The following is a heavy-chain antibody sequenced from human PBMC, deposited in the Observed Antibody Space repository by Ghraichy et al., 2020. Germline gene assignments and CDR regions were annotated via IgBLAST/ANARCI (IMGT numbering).Heavy chain of an antibody. CDR1: GFTFSSYA. D-gene: IGHD2-2*01. Sequence: GGSLRLSCAASGFTFSSYAMSWVRQAPGKGLEWVSHISDSGNTYYADSVKGWFTISRDNSKNTLYLQMNSLRAEDTAVYYCALGCNTTSCKRSWGQGTLVTVSS. CDR3: ALGCNTTSCKRS. CDR2: ISDSGNT. V-gene: IGHV3-23*01. J-gene: IGHJ5*02.